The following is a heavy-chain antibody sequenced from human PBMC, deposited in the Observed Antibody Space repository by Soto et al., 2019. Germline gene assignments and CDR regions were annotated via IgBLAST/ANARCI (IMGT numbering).Heavy chain of an antibody. D-gene: IGHD5-12*01. V-gene: IGHV4-59*08. J-gene: IGHJ4*02. CDR3: ARHPQWLSFYFDY. CDR2: IYYSGST. CDR1: GVSISSYY. Sequence: SETLSLTSTVSGVSISSYYWSWIRQPPGKGLEWIGYIYYSGSTNYNPSLKSRVTISVDTSKDQFSLKLSSVTAADTAVYYCARHPQWLSFYFDYWGQGTLVTVSS.